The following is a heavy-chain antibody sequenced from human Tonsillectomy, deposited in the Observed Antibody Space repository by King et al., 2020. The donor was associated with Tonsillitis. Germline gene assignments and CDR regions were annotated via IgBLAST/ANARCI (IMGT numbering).Heavy chain of an antibody. J-gene: IGHJ4*02. CDR2: LYWDVDK. CDR3: AHRTSQAAATAPGKFDY. D-gene: IGHD3-10*01. CDR1: GFSLSASGVA. Sequence: TLKESGPTLVKPTQTLTLTCTFSGFSLSASGVAVGWIRQPPGKALEWLALLYWDVDKRYSPSLKSRLSITKDTPKNQVVLTLTNMDPVDTATYYCAHRTSQAAATAPGKFDYWGQGALVTVSS. V-gene: IGHV2-5*02.